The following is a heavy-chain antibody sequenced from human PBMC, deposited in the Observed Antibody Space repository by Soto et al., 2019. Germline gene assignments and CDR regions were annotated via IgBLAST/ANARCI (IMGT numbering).Heavy chain of an antibody. Sequence: SETLSLTCTVSGGSISSGGYYWSWIRQHPGKGLDWIGYIYYSGSTYYNPSLKSRVTISVDTSKNQFSLKLSSVTAADTAVYYCARDQGVRGVDPRYYYYGMDVSGQGTTVTVSS. CDR2: IYYSGST. D-gene: IGHD3-10*01. J-gene: IGHJ6*02. CDR3: ARDQGVRGVDPRYYYYGMDV. CDR1: GGSISSGGYY. V-gene: IGHV4-31*03.